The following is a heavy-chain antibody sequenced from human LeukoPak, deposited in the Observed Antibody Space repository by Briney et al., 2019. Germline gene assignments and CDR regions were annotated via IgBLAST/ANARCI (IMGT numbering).Heavy chain of an antibody. CDR3: ARGGPTGALDDNWLDP. Sequence: PSETLSLTCTVSGGSIRRSYWSWIRQPPGRGLEWIGYFYLSGSNYNPSLKSRVTMSLDTSKNQFSLRLSPVTAADTAVYYCARGGPTGALDDNWLDPWGQGTLVTVSS. D-gene: IGHD4-11*01. V-gene: IGHV4-4*09. CDR1: GGSIRRSY. CDR2: FYLSGS. J-gene: IGHJ5*02.